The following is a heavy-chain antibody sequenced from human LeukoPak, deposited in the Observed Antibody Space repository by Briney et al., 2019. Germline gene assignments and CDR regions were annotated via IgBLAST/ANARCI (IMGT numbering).Heavy chain of an antibody. V-gene: IGHV3-23*01. CDR3: AKDRARGGATDFDY. D-gene: IGHD1-26*01. CDR2: LSGGGDST. CDR1: GFTFSSYA. J-gene: IGHJ4*02. Sequence: GGSLRLSCAASGFTFSSYAMSWVRQAPGKGLEWVSALSGGGDSTYYADSVKGRFTISRDNSKNTLYLQMNSLRAEDTAIYYCAKDRARGGATDFDYWGQGTLVTVSS.